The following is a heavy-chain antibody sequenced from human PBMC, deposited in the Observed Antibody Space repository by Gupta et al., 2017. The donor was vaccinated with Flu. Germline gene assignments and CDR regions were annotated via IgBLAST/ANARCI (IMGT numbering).Heavy chain of an antibody. CDR3: ARVGGNFVND. CDR2: IYDRGTT. Sequence: QVQLQESGPGLVKPSQTLSLTCTVSGGSVSSGKNFWSWIRQHPGKGLAWIGYIYDRGTTYYNPSLKSRVSISLDTSGNQFSLKLSSVTAADTAVYYGARVGGNFVNDWGLGTLVTVSS. J-gene: IGHJ4*02. D-gene: IGHD4-23*01. CDR1: GGSVSSGKNF. V-gene: IGHV4-31*03.